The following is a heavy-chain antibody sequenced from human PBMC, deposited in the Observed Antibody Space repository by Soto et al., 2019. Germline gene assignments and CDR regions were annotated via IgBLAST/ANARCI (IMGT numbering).Heavy chain of an antibody. D-gene: IGHD2-15*01. Sequence: GASVKVSCEACGYAFMDYFMNWVRQAHGQGLEWMGCINPSSNARDYAQKFRGRVTMARDTSIGTASMELSRLRSDDNAVYYCVRGLRWRDLDYWGQGTPVTVSS. CDR2: INPSSNAR. J-gene: IGHJ4*02. CDR1: GYAFMDYF. CDR3: VRGLRWRDLDY. V-gene: IGHV1-2*02.